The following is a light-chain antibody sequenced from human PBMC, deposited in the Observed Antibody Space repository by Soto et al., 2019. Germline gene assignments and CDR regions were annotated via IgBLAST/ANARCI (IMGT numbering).Light chain of an antibody. V-gene: IGKV3-20*01. CDR3: RQYGRSLGFA. Sequence: EIVLTQSPGTLSLSPGERATLSCRASQTMRSSHLAWYQQKPGQAPRLLIYGASSRASGIPDRFRGSGSGTDFTLTISRLEPEDFAVYYCRQYGRSLGFAVGGGTKVDIK. J-gene: IGKJ4*01. CDR1: QTMRSSH. CDR2: GAS.